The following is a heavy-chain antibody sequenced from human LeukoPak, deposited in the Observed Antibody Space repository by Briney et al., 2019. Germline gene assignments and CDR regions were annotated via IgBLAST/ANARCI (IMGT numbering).Heavy chain of an antibody. J-gene: IGHJ4*02. CDR2: VYRGGTT. CDR1: GGSMTGSFY. Sequence: SETLSLTCTVSGGSMTGSFYWSWIRQAPGKGLEWIGCVYRGGTTFYNTSLKGRVTISEDRSKNQFSLKLSSVTAADTAVYYCAVQRVVVIDYWGQGTLVTVSS. V-gene: IGHV4-38-2*02. CDR3: AVQRVVVIDY. D-gene: IGHD3-22*01.